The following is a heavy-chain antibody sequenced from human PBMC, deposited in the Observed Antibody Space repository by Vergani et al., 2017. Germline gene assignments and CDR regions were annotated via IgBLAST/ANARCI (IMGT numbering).Heavy chain of an antibody. CDR1: GFTFSSYP. CDR2: ISGSGGST. J-gene: IGHJ4*02. D-gene: IGHD3-10*01. V-gene: IGHV3-23*01. Sequence: EVQLLESGGGLVQPGGSLRLSCAASGFTFSSYPMSWVRQAPGKGLEWVSGISGSGGSTFYADSVKGRFTMSRDNSKNTLYLQMNSLRAEDTAVYYCAKGSYYTMVRGVIDYWGQGTLVTVSS. CDR3: AKGSYYTMVRGVIDY.